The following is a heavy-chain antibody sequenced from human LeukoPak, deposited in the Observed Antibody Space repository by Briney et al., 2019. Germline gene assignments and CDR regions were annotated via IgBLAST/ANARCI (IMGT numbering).Heavy chain of an antibody. CDR1: GYSISSSNW. Sequence: SDTLSLTCAVSGYSISSSNWWGWIRQPPGKGLEWIGYIYYSGSTYYNPSLKSRVTISVDTSKNQFSLKLSSVTAADTAVYYCARESPYYYYGMDVWGQGTTVTVSS. V-gene: IGHV4-28*03. CDR2: IYYSGST. J-gene: IGHJ6*02. CDR3: ARESPYYYYGMDV.